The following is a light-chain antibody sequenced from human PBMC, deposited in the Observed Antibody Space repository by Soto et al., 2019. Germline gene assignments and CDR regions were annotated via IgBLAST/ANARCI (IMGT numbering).Light chain of an antibody. Sequence: DIVLTQSPGTLSLSPGERATLSCRASQRVTSSYLAWYQQKPGQAPRLLIYGATSRATGIPDCFSGGGSGTDFPLTISRLEPEVFTVYYCQQYGSSPTFGPGTIVDIK. J-gene: IGKJ3*01. CDR2: GAT. CDR3: QQYGSSPT. CDR1: QRVTSSY. V-gene: IGKV3-20*01.